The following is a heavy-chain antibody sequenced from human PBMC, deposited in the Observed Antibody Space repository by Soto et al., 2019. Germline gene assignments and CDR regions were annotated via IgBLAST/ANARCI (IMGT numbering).Heavy chain of an antibody. Sequence: ASVKGSCKASGYTFTSYGISWVRQAPGQGLEWVGWISAHNGDTRYAQNLQGRITMTTDTFTNTAYMELTSLTSDDTAVYYCARDWSRYYDSSGLMWFYWGQGTLVTVSS. V-gene: IGHV1-18*01. CDR2: ISAHNGDT. D-gene: IGHD3-22*01. CDR3: ARDWSRYYDSSGLMWFY. CDR1: GYTFTSYG. J-gene: IGHJ4*02.